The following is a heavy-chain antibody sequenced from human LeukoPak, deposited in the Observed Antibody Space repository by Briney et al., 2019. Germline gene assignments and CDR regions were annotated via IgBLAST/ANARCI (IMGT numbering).Heavy chain of an antibody. V-gene: IGHV1-18*01. J-gene: IGHJ6*03. D-gene: IGHD1-1*01. CDR3: ARGTEGGIDYYYMDV. CDR1: GYTFTSYG. CDR2: ISGSNGYT. Sequence: ASVKVSCKTSGYTFTSYGINWVRQAPGQGLDWMGWISGSNGYTKYAQKIQGRVTLTTDEPTGTAYMELRSLRSDDTAVYYCARGTEGGIDYYYMDVWGKGTTVTVSS.